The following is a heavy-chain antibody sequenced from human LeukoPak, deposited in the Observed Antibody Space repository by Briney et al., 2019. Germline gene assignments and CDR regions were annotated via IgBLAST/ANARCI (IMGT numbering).Heavy chain of an antibody. D-gene: IGHD1-26*01. CDR3: ARVQINGIVGANYFDY. J-gene: IGHJ4*02. CDR1: GGSFSGYY. Sequence: PSETLSLTCAVYGGSFSGYYWSWIRQPPGKGLEWIGEINHSGSTNYNPSLKSRVTISVDTSKNQFSLKLSSVTAADTAVYYCARVQINGIVGANYFDYWGQGTLVTVSS. V-gene: IGHV4-34*01. CDR2: INHSGST.